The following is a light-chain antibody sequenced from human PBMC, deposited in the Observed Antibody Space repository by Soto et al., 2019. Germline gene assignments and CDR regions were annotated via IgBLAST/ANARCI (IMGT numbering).Light chain of an antibody. CDR3: QSYDSSLSGYV. V-gene: IGLV1-40*01. J-gene: IGLJ1*01. CDR1: SSNIGAGYD. CDR2: GNS. Sequence: QSVLTQPPSVSGAPGQRVTMSCTGSSSNIGAGYDVHWYLQLPGTAPKLLIYGNSNRPSGVPDRFSGSKSGTSASLAITGLQAEDEADYYCQSYDSSLSGYVFGTGTKLTVL.